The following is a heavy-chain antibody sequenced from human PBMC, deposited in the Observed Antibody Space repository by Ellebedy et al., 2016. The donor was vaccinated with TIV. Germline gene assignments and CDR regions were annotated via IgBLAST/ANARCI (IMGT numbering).Heavy chain of an antibody. CDR1: GFTFSSYS. Sequence: GESLKISCAASGFTFSSYSMNWVRQAPGKGLEWVSSISSSSSYIYYAGSVKGRFTISRDNAKNSLYLQMNSLRAEDTAVYYCAREGAYKLWFDPWGQGTLVTVSS. J-gene: IGHJ5*02. D-gene: IGHD5-24*01. CDR3: AREGAYKLWFDP. V-gene: IGHV3-21*01. CDR2: ISSSSSYI.